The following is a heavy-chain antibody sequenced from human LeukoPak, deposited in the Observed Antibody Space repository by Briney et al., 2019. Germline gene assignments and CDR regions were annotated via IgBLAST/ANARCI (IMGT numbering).Heavy chain of an antibody. V-gene: IGHV3-23*01. Sequence: GGSLRLSCAASGFTFSSNTAMTWVRQAPGKGLEWVSTISASGSSTYYADSVKGRFAISRDNSKNTLYLQMNSLRAEGTAVYYCANVRSGYFEYWGQGTLVTVSS. J-gene: IGHJ4*02. D-gene: IGHD2-15*01. CDR3: ANVRSGYFEY. CDR1: GFTFSSNTA. CDR2: ISASGSST.